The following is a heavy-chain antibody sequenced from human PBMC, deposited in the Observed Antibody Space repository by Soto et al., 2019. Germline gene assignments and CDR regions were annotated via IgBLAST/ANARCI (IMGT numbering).Heavy chain of an antibody. J-gene: IGHJ1*01. V-gene: IGHV3-66*01. CDR3: ARDSWSQY. CDR2: IHNGGET. Sequence: GGSLRLSCAASGFSVSSNYMNWVRQAPGKGLEWVSIIHNGGETYYADSVKGRFTVSRDNSKNTVFLQINSLRVEDTAVYYCARDSWSQYWGQGTLVTVSS. CDR1: GFSVSSNY. D-gene: IGHD2-15*01.